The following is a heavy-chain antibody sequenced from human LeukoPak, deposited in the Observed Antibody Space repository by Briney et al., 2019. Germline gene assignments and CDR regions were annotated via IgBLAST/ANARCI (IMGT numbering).Heavy chain of an antibody. CDR3: ARHVSYTGDAFDI. Sequence: SETLSLTCNVSDGSSSRYYWSWIPQPPGKGLEWIGYIYSSGSTNYNPSLKSRVNLSVDTSKNQFSLKLNSVTAADTAVYYCARHVSYTGDAFDIWGQGTMVTVSS. V-gene: IGHV4-59*08. D-gene: IGHD1-26*01. J-gene: IGHJ3*02. CDR1: DGSSSRYY. CDR2: IYSSGST.